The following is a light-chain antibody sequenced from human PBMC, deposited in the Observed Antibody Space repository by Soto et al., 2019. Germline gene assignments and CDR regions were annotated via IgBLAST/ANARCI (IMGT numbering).Light chain of an antibody. CDR1: QSLSRS. V-gene: IGKV3-15*01. CDR2: AAS. Sequence: EIVMTQSPATLSVSPGERATLFCRASQSLSRSLAWYQQKPGQTPRLLIYAASTRATGIPARFSGSGSGTDFTLTISSLQSEDFAVYYCQQYNNWPGTFGQGTKVEIK. J-gene: IGKJ1*01. CDR3: QQYNNWPGT.